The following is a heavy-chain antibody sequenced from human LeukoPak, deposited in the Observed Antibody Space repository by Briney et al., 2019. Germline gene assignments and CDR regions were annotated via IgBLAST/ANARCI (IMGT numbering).Heavy chain of an antibody. V-gene: IGHV4-30-2*01. CDR1: GGSISSGGYS. J-gene: IGHJ4*02. CDR3: AREAYYGSGSYYNVGHYYFDY. Sequence: SQTLSLTCAVSGGSISSGGYSWSWIRQPPGKGLEWIGYIYHSGSTYYNPSLKSRVTISVDTSKNQFSLKLSSVTAADTAVYYCAREAYYGSGSYYNVGHYYFDYWGQGTLVTVSS. CDR2: IYHSGST. D-gene: IGHD3-10*01.